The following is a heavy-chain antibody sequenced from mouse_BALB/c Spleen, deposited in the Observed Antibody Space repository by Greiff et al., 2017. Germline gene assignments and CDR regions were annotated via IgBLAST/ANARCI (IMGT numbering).Heavy chain of an antibody. CDR2: IYPYNGGT. CDR3: AKGYFDV. V-gene: IGHV1S29*02. J-gene: IGHJ1*01. CDR1: GYTFTDYN. Sequence: EVKLVESGPELVKPGASVKISCKASGYTFTDYNMHWVKQSHGKSLEWIGYIYPYNGGTGYNQKFKSKATLTVDNSSSTAYMELRSLTSEDSAVYYCAKGYFDVWGAGTTVTVSS.